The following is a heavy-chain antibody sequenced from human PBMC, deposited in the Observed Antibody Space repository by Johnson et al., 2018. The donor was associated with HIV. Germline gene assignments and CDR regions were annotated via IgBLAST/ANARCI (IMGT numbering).Heavy chain of an antibody. CDR2: IKRKTDGETT. CDR3: ATDVPSAPYYNAFDI. V-gene: IGHV3-15*01. CDR1: GFTFTNAW. J-gene: IGHJ3*02. Sequence: VQLVESGGGLVKPGGSLRLSCAASGFTFTNAWTHWVRQAPGKGLEWVGRIKRKTDGETTDYTTPVKGRFTISRDDSKNTLYLQMNSLKTEDTAVYYCATDVPSAPYYNAFDIWGQGTMVTVSS. D-gene: IGHD1-26*01.